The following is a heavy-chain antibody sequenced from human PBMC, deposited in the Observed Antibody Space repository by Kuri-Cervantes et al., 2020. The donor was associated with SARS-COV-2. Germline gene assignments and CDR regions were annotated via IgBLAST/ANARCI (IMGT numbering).Heavy chain of an antibody. J-gene: IGHJ6*02. V-gene: IGHV4-59*01. CDR3: ARGVPAAPYYYYYYGMDV. Sequence: GSLRLSCTVSGGSISSYYWSWIRQPPGKGLEWIGYIYYSGSTNYNPSLKSRVTISVDTSKNQFSLKLSSVTAADTAVYYCARGVPAAPYYYYYYGMDVWGQGTTVTVSS. CDR1: GGSISSYY. D-gene: IGHD2-2*01. CDR2: IYYSGST.